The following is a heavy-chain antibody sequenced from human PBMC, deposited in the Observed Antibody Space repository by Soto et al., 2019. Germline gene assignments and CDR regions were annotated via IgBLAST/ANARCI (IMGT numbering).Heavy chain of an antibody. CDR3: ARDEEGPNPSPSHGFDY. CDR1: GGSISSYY. J-gene: IGHJ4*02. D-gene: IGHD2-2*01. Sequence: PSETLSLTCTVSGGSISSYYWSWIRQPPGKGLGWIGYIYYSGSTNYNPSLKSRVTISVDTSKNQFSLKLSSVTAADTAVYYCARDEEGPNPSPSHGFDYWGQGTLVTVSS. V-gene: IGHV4-59*01. CDR2: IYYSGST.